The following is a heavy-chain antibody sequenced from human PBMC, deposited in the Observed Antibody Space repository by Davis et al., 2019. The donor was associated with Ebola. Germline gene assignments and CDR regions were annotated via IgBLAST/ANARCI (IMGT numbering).Heavy chain of an antibody. CDR3: ARGPEVAVADHY. D-gene: IGHD6-19*01. J-gene: IGHJ4*02. CDR2: ISYDGSNK. CDR1: GFTFSSYG. Sequence: GESLKISCAASGFTFSSYGMHWVRQAPGKGLEWVAVISYDGSNKYYADSVKGRFTISRDNSKNTLYLQMNSLRAEDTAVYYCARGPEVAVADHYWGQGTLVTVSS. V-gene: IGHV3-30*03.